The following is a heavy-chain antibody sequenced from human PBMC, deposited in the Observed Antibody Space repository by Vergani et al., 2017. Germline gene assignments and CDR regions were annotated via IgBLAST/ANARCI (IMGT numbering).Heavy chain of an antibody. Sequence: QVKLQESGPGLLKPSQTLSLTCTVSGESIRSGSHYWSWIRQPAGKGPEWLEHIHTGGSNDLNPSSKSRVSISVDTSKGQFSLKLNSVTVADTAVYYCARSRPYCASGSCPAIWGQGTLVTVSS. V-gene: IGHV4-61*02. D-gene: IGHD2-15*01. CDR3: ARSRPYCASGSCPAI. CDR1: GESIRSGSHY. CDR2: IHTGGSN. J-gene: IGHJ4*02.